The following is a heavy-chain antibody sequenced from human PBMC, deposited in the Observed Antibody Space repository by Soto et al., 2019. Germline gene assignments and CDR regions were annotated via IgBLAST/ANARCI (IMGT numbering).Heavy chain of an antibody. Sequence: ASVKVSCKVSGYTLTELSMHWVRQAPGKGLEWMGGFDPEDGETIYAQKFQGRVTMTEDTSTDTAYMELSSLRSEDTAVYYCATSTSITMIVVARYYFDPWGQGTLVTVSS. J-gene: IGHJ4*02. CDR3: ATSTSITMIVVARYYFDP. D-gene: IGHD3-22*01. CDR2: FDPEDGET. V-gene: IGHV1-24*01. CDR1: GYTLTELS.